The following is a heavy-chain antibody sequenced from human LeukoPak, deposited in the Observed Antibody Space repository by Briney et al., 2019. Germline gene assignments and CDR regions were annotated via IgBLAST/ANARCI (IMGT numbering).Heavy chain of an antibody. D-gene: IGHD3-22*01. CDR3: ARSFDSRGYYYYGMDV. V-gene: IGHV4-59*01. J-gene: IGHJ6*02. Sequence: SETLSLTCTVSGGSISYTYGSWIRKSPGKGLKWIGYIYYSGSTSYNPSLKSRVTISLDTSKNQFSLKLTSVTAADTAVYFCARSFDSRGYYYYGMDVWGQGTTVTVSS. CDR2: IYYSGST. CDR1: GGSISYTY.